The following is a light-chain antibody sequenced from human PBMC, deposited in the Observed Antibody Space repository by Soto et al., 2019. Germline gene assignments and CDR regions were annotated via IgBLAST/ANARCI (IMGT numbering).Light chain of an antibody. Sequence: DIQMTQSPSSLSASVGDRVTITCRASQGITNYLAWYQQKPGKVPKLLIYAASTLESGVPSRFSGSGSETEFTLTISRLQPDDFATYFCHSRAFGQGTRLGIK. V-gene: IGKV1-16*01. CDR2: AAS. CDR3: HSRA. CDR1: QGITNY. J-gene: IGKJ5*01.